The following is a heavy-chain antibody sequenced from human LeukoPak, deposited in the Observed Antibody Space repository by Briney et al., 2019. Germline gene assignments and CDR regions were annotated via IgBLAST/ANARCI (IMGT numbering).Heavy chain of an antibody. CDR2: IYYSGST. D-gene: IGHD5-12*01. Sequence: SETLSLTCTVSGGSISSYYWSWIRQPPGKGLEWIGYIYYSGSTNYNPSLKSRVTISVDTSKNQFSLKLSSVTAADTAMYYCARRRGYSGYDIIDYWGQGTLVTVSS. J-gene: IGHJ4*02. CDR3: ARRRGYSGYDIIDY. V-gene: IGHV4-59*08. CDR1: GGSISSYY.